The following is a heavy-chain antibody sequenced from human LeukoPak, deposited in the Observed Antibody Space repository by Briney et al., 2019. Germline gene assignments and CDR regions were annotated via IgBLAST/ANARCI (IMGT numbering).Heavy chain of an antibody. J-gene: IGHJ5*02. CDR3: PRERYYDSGSPETNWFDP. D-gene: IGHD3-10*01. CDR1: GGSISSYY. CDR2: IYYSGST. V-gene: IGHV4-59*01. Sequence: SETLSLTCTVSGGSISSYYWSWIRQPPGKGLEWIGYIYYSGSTNYNPSLKSRVTISVDTSKNQFSLKLSSVTAADTAVFYCPRERYYDSGSPETNWFDPWGQGTLVTVSS.